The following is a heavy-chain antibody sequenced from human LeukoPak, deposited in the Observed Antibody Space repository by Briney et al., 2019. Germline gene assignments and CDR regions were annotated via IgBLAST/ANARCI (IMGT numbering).Heavy chain of an antibody. V-gene: IGHV3-23*01. CDR1: GFSFSNYA. CDR2: IRSDRVTT. D-gene: IGHD3-22*01. J-gene: IGHJ4*02. Sequence: GGSLRLSCAASGFSFSNYAMSWVRQAPGKGLEWVSAIRSDRVTTYDADSVKGRFTISRDNSKNTLYLQMNSLRAEDTAVYYCAKGGGNYYDSSGYRRWGQGTLVTVSS. CDR3: AKGGGNYYDSSGYRR.